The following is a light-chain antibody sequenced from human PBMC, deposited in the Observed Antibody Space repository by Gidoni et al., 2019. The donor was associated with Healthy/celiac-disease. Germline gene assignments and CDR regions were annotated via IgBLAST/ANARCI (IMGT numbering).Light chain of an antibody. CDR2: DAS. Sequence: EIVLTQSPATLSLSPGERATLSCRASQSVSSYLAWYQQNPGQAPRLLIYDASNRATGIPARFSGSWSGTDFTLTISSLEPEDFAVYYCQQRSNWPLTFXGXTKVEIK. CDR1: QSVSSY. CDR3: QQRSNWPLT. V-gene: IGKV3-11*01. J-gene: IGKJ4*01.